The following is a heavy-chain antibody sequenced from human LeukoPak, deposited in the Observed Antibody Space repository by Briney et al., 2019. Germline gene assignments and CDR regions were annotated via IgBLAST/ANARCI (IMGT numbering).Heavy chain of an antibody. Sequence: SVKVSCKASGGTFSSYAISWVRQAPGQGLEWMGRIIPILGIANYAQKFQGRVTITADKSTSTAYMELSSLRSDDTAVYYCARSRAYYDILTGYFDYWGQGTLVTVSS. V-gene: IGHV1-69*04. J-gene: IGHJ4*02. CDR1: GGTFSSYA. D-gene: IGHD3-9*01. CDR2: IIPILGIA. CDR3: ARSRAYYDILTGYFDY.